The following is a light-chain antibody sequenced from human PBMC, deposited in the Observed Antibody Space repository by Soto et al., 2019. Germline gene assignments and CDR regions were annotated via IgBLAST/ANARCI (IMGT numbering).Light chain of an antibody. Sequence: EIVMTQSPATLSLSPCERSTLSCRASQSVSSNLAWYQQKPGQAPRLLMYDASKRATGIPARFSGSGSGTDFTLTISSLEPEDFAVYYCQQRSNWLTFGGGTKVDIK. V-gene: IGKV3-11*01. CDR1: QSVSSN. J-gene: IGKJ4*01. CDR2: DAS. CDR3: QQRSNWLT.